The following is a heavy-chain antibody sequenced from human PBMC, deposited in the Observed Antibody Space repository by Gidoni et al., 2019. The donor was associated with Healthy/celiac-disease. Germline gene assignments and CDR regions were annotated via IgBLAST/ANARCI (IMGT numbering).Heavy chain of an antibody. CDR1: SSYA. D-gene: IGHD6-13*01. J-gene: IGHJ4*02. Sequence: SSYAMHWVRQAPGKGLEWVAVISYDGSNKYYADSVKGRFTISRDNSKNTLYLQMNSLRAEDTAVYYCARERWIAAAGTFFDYWGQGTLVTVSS. V-gene: IGHV3-30-3*01. CDR3: ARERWIAAAGTFFDY. CDR2: ISYDGSNK.